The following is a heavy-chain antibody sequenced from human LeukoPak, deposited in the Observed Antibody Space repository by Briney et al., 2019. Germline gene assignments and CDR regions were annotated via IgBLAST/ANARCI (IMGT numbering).Heavy chain of an antibody. CDR1: GGSISSYY. CDR2: IYYSGST. V-gene: IGHV4-59*01. CDR3: ARYSSSSFDP. Sequence: SETLSLTCTVSGGSISSYYWSWLRQPPGKGLEWIGYIYYSGSTNYNPSLKSRVTISVDTSKNQFSLKLSSVTAADTAVYYCARYSSSSFDPWGQGTLVTVSS. D-gene: IGHD6-13*01. J-gene: IGHJ5*02.